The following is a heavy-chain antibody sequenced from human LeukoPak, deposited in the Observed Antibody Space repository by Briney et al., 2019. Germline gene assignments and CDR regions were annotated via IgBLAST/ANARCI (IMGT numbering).Heavy chain of an antibody. J-gene: IGHJ4*02. V-gene: IGHV1-2*06. CDR3: ASQGTGDYYDSSDY. D-gene: IGHD3-22*01. CDR2: INPNSGGT. CDR1: GYTLTELS. Sequence: ASVKVSCKVSGYTLTELSMHWVRQAPGQGLEWMGRINPNSGGTNYAQKFQGRVTMTRDTSISTAYMELSRLRSDDTAVYYCASQGTGDYYDSSDYWGQGTLVTVSS.